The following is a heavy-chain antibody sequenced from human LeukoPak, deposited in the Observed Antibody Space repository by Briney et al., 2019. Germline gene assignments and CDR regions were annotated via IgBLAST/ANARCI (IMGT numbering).Heavy chain of an antibody. CDR2: IYGGGSS. CDR1: GFSISGTY. Sequence: GGSLRLSCEAAGFSISGTYMSWVRQTPGRGLEWVSVIYGGGSSYSADSVRGRFIISRDNSKNTLYLQMNSLRPEDTAVYYCASSYDTSGFTDYWGQGTLVTVSS. V-gene: IGHV3-66*01. D-gene: IGHD3-22*01. CDR3: ASSYDTSGFTDY. J-gene: IGHJ4*02.